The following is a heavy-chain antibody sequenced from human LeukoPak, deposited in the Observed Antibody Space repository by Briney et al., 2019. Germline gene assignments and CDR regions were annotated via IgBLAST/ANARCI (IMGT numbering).Heavy chain of an antibody. CDR2: IYYSGST. D-gene: IGHD3-22*01. J-gene: IGHJ3*02. Sequence: SETLSLTCTVSGGSISSYYWSWLRQPPGKGLEWIGYIYYSGSTNYNPSLKSRVTISVDTSKNQFSLKLSSVTAADTAVYYCARHPEYYYDSSGYYTGAFDIGGQGTMVTVSA. CDR1: GGSISSYY. V-gene: IGHV4-59*08. CDR3: ARHPEYYYDSSGYYTGAFDI.